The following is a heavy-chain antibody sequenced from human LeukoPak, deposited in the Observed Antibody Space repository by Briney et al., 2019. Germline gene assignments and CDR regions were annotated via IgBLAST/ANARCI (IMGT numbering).Heavy chain of an antibody. Sequence: GRSLRLSCAASGFTFSSYAMHWVRQAPGKGLGWVAVISYDGSNKYYADSVKGRFTISRDNSKNTLYLQMNSLRAEDTAVYYCARVWFGYFFQWGQGALVIVSS. V-gene: IGHV3-30-3*01. CDR1: GFTFSSYA. CDR2: ISYDGSNK. CDR3: ARVWFGYFFQ. D-gene: IGHD3-10*01. J-gene: IGHJ4*02.